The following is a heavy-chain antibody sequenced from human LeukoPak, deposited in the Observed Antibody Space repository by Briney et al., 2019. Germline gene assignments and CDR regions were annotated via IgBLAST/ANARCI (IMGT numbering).Heavy chain of an antibody. D-gene: IGHD1-26*01. CDR3: ARDAQWELRAFDV. V-gene: IGHV1-69*06. CDR2: IIPVFDRP. CDR1: GYTFTSYY. J-gene: IGHJ3*01. Sequence: GASVKVSCKASGYTFTSYYMHWVRQAPGQGLEWMGGIIPVFDRPTYAQKFEGRVTITADKSTNTTYMEISSLTSDDTAVYYCARDAQWELRAFDVWGQGTMVIVSS.